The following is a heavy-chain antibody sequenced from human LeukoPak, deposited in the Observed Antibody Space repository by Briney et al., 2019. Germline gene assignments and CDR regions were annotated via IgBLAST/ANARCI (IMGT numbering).Heavy chain of an antibody. Sequence: PGGSLRLSCAASGITFNSFAMNWVRQAPGKGLEWASSISGSDGTSHYADFVKGRFTISRDNSKNTLYLQMNSLRAEDTAAYYCAKSLGVGGYTRYKGFDQWGQGTLVVVSS. V-gene: IGHV3-23*01. CDR2: ISGSDGTS. J-gene: IGHJ4*02. CDR3: AKSLGVGGYTRYKGFDQ. D-gene: IGHD3-16*02. CDR1: GITFNSFA.